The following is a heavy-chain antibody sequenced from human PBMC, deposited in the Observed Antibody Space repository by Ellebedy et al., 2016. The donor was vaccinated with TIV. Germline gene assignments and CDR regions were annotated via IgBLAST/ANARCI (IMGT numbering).Heavy chain of an antibody. Sequence: GGSLRLSCAASGFTVSYTYMSWVRQAPGKGLEWVSVIHTGGDTYYADSVKGRFTISRDSSKNPLFLQMNSLRAEDTAMYYCARRITGTYGDDAFDIWGQGTMVTVSS. CDR2: IHTGGDT. CDR3: ARRITGTYGDDAFDI. D-gene: IGHD1-20*01. CDR1: GFTVSYTY. J-gene: IGHJ3*02. V-gene: IGHV3-53*01.